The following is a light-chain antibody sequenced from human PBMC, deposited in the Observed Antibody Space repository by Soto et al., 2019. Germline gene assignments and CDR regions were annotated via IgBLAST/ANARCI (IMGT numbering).Light chain of an antibody. CDR2: DAS. V-gene: IGKV1-33*01. CDR1: QDIVNY. Sequence: DIQVTQSPSSLSASVGDRVTITCQASQDIVNYLNWYQKKPGKAPKLLIYDASNLQTGVPSRFSGSGSGTEFTFTNSSLQPEDIATYYCQQYNDLYTVGQGTKVEIK. J-gene: IGKJ2*01. CDR3: QQYNDLYT.